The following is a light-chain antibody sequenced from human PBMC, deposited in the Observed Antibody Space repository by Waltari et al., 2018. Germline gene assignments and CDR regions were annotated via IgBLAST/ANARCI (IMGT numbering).Light chain of an antibody. V-gene: IGKV1-39*01. CDR2: AAS. Sequence: IQLIPSPSSRSSSVGDRDTITCRASQSVSNNLNWFQQKPGKAPKLLIYAASSLQSGVPSRFSGSGSGTDFTLTSSSLQLEDFATYYCQQSYTTPPTFGQGTKVEIK. J-gene: IGKJ1*01. CDR3: QQSYTTPPT. CDR1: QSVSNN.